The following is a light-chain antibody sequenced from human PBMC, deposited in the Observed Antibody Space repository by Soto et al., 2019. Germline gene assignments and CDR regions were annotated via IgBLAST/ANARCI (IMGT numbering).Light chain of an antibody. J-gene: IGKJ2*01. Sequence: EIVLTQSPDTLSLSPGERATLSCRASQRISNSYLAWYQQKPGQAPRLLMSGTSSRATGIPDRFSGSGSGTDFILTIIRLEPEDFAMYYCQHYGTSPPQYTFGQGTRLEIK. CDR2: GTS. V-gene: IGKV3-20*01. CDR3: QHYGTSPPQYT. CDR1: QRISNSY.